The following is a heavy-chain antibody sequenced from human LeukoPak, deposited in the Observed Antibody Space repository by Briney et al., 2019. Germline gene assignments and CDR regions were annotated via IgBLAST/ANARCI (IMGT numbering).Heavy chain of an antibody. CDR1: GGSVSSYY. CDR2: IYSSGST. Sequence: PSETLSLTSTVSGGSVSSYYWTWIRQPPGKGLEWIGYIYSSGSTKYNPSLKSRVAISVDRSQNQVSLRLTSVTAADTAVYFCARLGPFCTKGVCFSEHYYYYYMDVWGRGTTVTVSS. D-gene: IGHD2-8*01. V-gene: IGHV4-4*09. J-gene: IGHJ6*03. CDR3: ARLGPFCTKGVCFSEHYYYYYMDV.